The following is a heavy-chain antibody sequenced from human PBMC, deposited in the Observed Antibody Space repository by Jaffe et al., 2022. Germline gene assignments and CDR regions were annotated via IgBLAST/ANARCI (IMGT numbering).Heavy chain of an antibody. CDR3: VKDVEPGGAHL. J-gene: IGHJ5*02. D-gene: IGHD3-10*01. V-gene: IGHV3-9*02. Sequence: EVQLVESGGDLVQPGRSLRLSCAISEFTSHDHGMHWVRQAPGKGLEWVAGIIWNSDHKGYADSVKGRFTISRDNVKNSLFLQMNSLSAEDTAFYYCVKDVEPGGAHLWGQGTPVIVSS. CDR1: EFTSHDHG. CDR2: IIWNSDHK.